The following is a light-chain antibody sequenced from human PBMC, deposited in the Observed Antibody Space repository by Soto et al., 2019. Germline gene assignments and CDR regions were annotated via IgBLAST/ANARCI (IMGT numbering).Light chain of an antibody. J-gene: IGKJ1*01. CDR2: GVS. CDR3: QQYSISST. V-gene: IGKV3-20*01. CDR1: QRVSSSS. Sequence: EIVLTQSPATLSLSPGERATLSCRASQRVSSSSLAWYQHKPGQSPRLLIFGVSSRATDIPDRLSGSGSGTDFTFTINRLEPEDFAVYFCQQYSISSTFGQGTKVDIK.